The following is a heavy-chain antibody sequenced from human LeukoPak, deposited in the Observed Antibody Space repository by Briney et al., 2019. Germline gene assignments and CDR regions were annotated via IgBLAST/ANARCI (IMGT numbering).Heavy chain of an antibody. CDR1: GGSINSYY. D-gene: IGHD3-10*01. CDR2: IYTSGST. Sequence: SETLSLTCTVSGGSINSYYWSWIRQPAGKGLEWIGRIYTSGSTNYNPSLKSRVTMSVDTSKNQFSLKLSSVTAADTAVYYCARELIIIRAYSTETKHHNYYMDVWGKGTTVTVSS. J-gene: IGHJ6*03. CDR3: ARELIIIRAYSTETKHHNYYMDV. V-gene: IGHV4-4*07.